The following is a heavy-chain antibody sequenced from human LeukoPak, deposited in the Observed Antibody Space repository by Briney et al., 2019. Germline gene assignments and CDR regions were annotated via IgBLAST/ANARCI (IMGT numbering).Heavy chain of an antibody. CDR1: GFTFSSYS. V-gene: IGHV3-48*01. CDR3: ASRLHGYYYDSSGYADAFDI. CDR2: ISSSSSII. Sequence: GGSLRLSCAASGFTFSSYSMNWVRQAPGKGLEWVSYISSSSSIIYYADSVKGRFTISRDNAKNSLYLQMNSLRAEDTAVYYCASRLHGYYYDSSGYADAFDIWGQGTMVTVSS. D-gene: IGHD3-22*01. J-gene: IGHJ3*02.